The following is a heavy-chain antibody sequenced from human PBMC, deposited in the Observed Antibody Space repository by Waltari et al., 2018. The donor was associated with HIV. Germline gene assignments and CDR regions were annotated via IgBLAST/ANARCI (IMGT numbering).Heavy chain of an antibody. V-gene: IGHV3-23*01. CDR2: ISGSGNST. CDR3: AKGDCNSPSCPFDF. CDR1: GFIFSSYA. D-gene: IGHD2-2*01. J-gene: IGHJ4*02. Sequence: EVQLLESVGGLIEPGGSLRLSCVGSGFIFSSYAMSWVRQAPGKGLEWVSGISGSGNSTYYAGSVKGRFIISRDNSKNTVFLQMNSLRAEDTAVYYCAKGDCNSPSCPFDFWGQVTLVTVSS.